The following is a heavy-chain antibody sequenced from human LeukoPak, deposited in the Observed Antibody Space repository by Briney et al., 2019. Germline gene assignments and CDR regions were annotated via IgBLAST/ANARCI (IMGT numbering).Heavy chain of an antibody. CDR1: GFILSSYW. J-gene: IGHJ4*01. D-gene: IGHD4/OR15-4a*01. CDR2: INFDGTST. CDR3: ARANNFDY. V-gene: IGHV3-74*01. Sequence: PGGSLRLSCAGSGFILSSYWLHWVRQAPGKGLVWVSRINFDGTSTNYADFVEGRFTISRDNAKNTLYLQMNNLKAEDTAVYYCARANNFDY.